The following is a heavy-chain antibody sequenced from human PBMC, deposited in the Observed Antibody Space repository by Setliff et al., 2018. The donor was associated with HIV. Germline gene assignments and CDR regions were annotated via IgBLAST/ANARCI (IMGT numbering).Heavy chain of an antibody. J-gene: IGHJ4*02. CDR3: TRPQYIYDNSDSDN. D-gene: IGHD3-22*01. CDR1: GFTFSGSP. Sequence: GESLRLSCGASGFTFSGSPMHWVRQASGKGLEWVGRIKTEAEGYATAYAASVKGRFTISRDDSKNTAYLQMNSLKTEDTAIYYCTRPQYIYDNSDSDNWGQGALVTVS. V-gene: IGHV3-73*01. CDR2: IKTEAEGYAT.